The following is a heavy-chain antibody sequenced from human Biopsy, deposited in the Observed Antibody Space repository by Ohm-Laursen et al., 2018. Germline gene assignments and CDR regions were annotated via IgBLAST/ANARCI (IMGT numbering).Heavy chain of an antibody. J-gene: IGHJ2*01. V-gene: IGHV4-59*07. D-gene: IGHD5-24*01. CDR2: IYFTGRT. CDR3: AGAGYNPDWNFDL. Sequence: SDTLSLTCTVPGGPIDSYYWSWIRQPPGKALEWIGYIYFTGRTSYNPSLKSRVTMSVNTSKKQFSLRLSSVTAADTAVYYCAGAGYNPDWNFDLWGRGTLVTVSS. CDR1: GGPIDSYY.